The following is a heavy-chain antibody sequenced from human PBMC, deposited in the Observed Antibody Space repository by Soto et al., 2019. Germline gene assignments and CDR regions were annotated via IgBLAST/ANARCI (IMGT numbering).Heavy chain of an antibody. Sequence: SVKVSCKASGGTFSGYAISWVRQAPGQGLEWMGGIIPIFGTANYAQKFQGRVTITADESTSTAYMELSSLRSEETAVYYCATYCISTSCYSDDYYYGMDVWGQGTTVTVSS. CDR1: GGTFSGYA. CDR3: ATYCISTSCYSDDYYYGMDV. J-gene: IGHJ6*02. CDR2: IIPIFGTA. D-gene: IGHD2-2*02. V-gene: IGHV1-69*13.